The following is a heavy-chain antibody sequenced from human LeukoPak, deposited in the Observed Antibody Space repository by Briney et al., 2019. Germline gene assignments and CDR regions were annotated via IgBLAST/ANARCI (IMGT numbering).Heavy chain of an antibody. CDR1: GGSISSYY. CDR3: ARGRAIAARDY. Sequence: SETLSLTCTVSGGSISSYYWSWIRQPPGKGLEWIGYIYYSGSTNYNPSLKSRVTISVDTSKNQFSLKLSSVTAADTAVYYCARGRAIAARDYWGQGTLVTVSS. CDR2: IYYSGST. D-gene: IGHD6-6*01. J-gene: IGHJ4*02. V-gene: IGHV4-59*01.